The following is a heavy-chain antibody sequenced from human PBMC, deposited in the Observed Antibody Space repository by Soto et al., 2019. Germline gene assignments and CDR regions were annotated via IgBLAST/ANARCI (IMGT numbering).Heavy chain of an antibody. CDR2: ISCNSVNI. D-gene: IGHD4-17*01. CDR3: VKAQEYGGNSNL. J-gene: IGHJ4*03. V-gene: IGHV3-9*01. CDR1: GFTFDDYA. Sequence: PGGSLRLSCAASGFTFDDYAMHWVRQAPGKGLEWVSGISCNSVNIAYADSVKGRFTISRDNAKNSLYLQMDSLRPEDTAMYYCVKAQEYGGNSNLWGLGSEVTVXS.